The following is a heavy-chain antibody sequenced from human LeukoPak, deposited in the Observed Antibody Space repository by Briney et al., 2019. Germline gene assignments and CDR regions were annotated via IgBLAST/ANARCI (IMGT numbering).Heavy chain of an antibody. CDR3: ATRIAVAGNRLRYYYGMDV. CDR1: GGSFSGYY. Sequence: SETLSLTCAVCGGSFSGYYWSWIRQPPGKGLEWIGEINHSGGTNYNPSLKSRVTISVDTSKNQFSLKLSSVTAADTAVYYCATRIAVAGNRLRYYYGMDVWGKGTTVTVSS. D-gene: IGHD6-19*01. V-gene: IGHV4-34*01. J-gene: IGHJ6*04. CDR2: INHSGGT.